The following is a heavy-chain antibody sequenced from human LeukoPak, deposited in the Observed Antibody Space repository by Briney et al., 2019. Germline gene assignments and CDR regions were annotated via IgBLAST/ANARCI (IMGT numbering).Heavy chain of an antibody. Sequence: ASVKVSCKASGYTFTSYGISWVRQAPGQGLEWMGWISAYNGNTNYAKKLQGRVTMTTDTSTSTAYMELRSLRSDDTAVYYCARDRIVGATSFTLYWGQGTLVTVSS. J-gene: IGHJ4*02. CDR2: ISAYNGNT. CDR1: GYTFTSYG. CDR3: ARDRIVGATSFTLY. V-gene: IGHV1-18*01. D-gene: IGHD1-26*01.